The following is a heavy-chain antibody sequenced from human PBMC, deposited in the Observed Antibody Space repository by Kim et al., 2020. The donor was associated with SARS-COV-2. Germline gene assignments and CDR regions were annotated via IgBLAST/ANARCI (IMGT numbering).Heavy chain of an antibody. V-gene: IGHV3-64D*09. D-gene: IGHD2-15*01. J-gene: IGHJ4*02. CDR1: GFTFSSYA. Sequence: GGSLRLSCSASGFTFSSYAMHWVRQATGKGLEYLSAISADGGSTYYADSVKGRFTISRDNSKNTLYLQMSSLRTEDTAVYYCVKGWAYCSGDSCYSGYFDYWGQGTLVTVSS. CDR3: VKGWAYCSGDSCYSGYFDY. CDR2: ISADGGST.